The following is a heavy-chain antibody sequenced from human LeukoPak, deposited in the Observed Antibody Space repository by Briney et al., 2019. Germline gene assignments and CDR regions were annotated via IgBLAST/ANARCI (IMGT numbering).Heavy chain of an antibody. D-gene: IGHD6-19*01. CDR2: IYYSGST. Sequence: SQTLSLTCTVSGGSISSGDYYWSWIRQPPGKGLEWIGYIYYSGSTYYNPSLKSRVTISVDTSKDQFSLKLSSVTAADTAVYYCASLPYSSGWYWGDYWGQGTLVTVSS. CDR3: ASLPYSSGWYWGDY. J-gene: IGHJ4*02. V-gene: IGHV4-30-4*01. CDR1: GGSISSGDYY.